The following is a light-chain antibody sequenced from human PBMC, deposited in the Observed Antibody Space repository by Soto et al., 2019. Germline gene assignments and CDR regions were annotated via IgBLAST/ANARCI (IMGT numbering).Light chain of an antibody. CDR3: QQANSFPLT. CDR1: QVISSW. Sequence: DIQMTQSPSSVSASVGDRVTITCRASQVISSWLAWYQQKPGTAPNLLISAASSLQSGVPSRFSGSGSGTDFTLIISNLQPEDFATYYCQQANSFPLTFGGGTKVEIK. V-gene: IGKV1-12*01. CDR2: AAS. J-gene: IGKJ4*01.